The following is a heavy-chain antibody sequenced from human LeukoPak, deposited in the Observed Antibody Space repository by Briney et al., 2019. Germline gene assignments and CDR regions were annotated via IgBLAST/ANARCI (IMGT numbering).Heavy chain of an antibody. CDR3: AKGLRGSGSYYRFDP. V-gene: IGHV3-21*04. Sequence: GGSLRLSCAASAFTFSSYSMNWVRQAPGKGLEWVSSISSSGSYIYYADSVKGRFTISRDNSKNTLYLQMNSLRAEDTAVYYCAKGLRGSGSYYRFDPWGQGTLVTVSS. J-gene: IGHJ5*02. D-gene: IGHD3-10*01. CDR1: AFTFSSYS. CDR2: ISSSGSYI.